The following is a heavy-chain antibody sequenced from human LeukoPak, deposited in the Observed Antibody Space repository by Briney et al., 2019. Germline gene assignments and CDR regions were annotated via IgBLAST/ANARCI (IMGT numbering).Heavy chain of an antibody. CDR1: GFTFSSYA. J-gene: IGHJ4*02. CDR2: ISGSGGST. V-gene: IGHV3-23*01. Sequence: RGSLRLSCAASGFTFSSYAMNWVRQAPGKGLEWVSAISGSGGSTYYADSVKGRFTISRDNSKNTLYLQVSSLRAEDTALYFCAKDNSRAARPQYLDYWGQGTLVTVSS. CDR3: AKDNSRAARPQYLDY. D-gene: IGHD6-6*01.